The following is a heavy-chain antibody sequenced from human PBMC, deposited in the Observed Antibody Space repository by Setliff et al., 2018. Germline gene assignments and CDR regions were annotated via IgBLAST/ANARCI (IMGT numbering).Heavy chain of an antibody. Sequence: VSCKTSGYNFITFGISWVRQAPGQGLEWLGWIAPYNGNTDYAQKFQGRVTMTTDTSTNTAHMELRSPTSADTAIYYCTRGPGPWVVVAMPFDCWGQGTLVTVSS. CDR1: GYNFITFG. V-gene: IGHV1-18*01. D-gene: IGHD5-12*01. J-gene: IGHJ4*02. CDR2: IAPYNGNT. CDR3: TRGPGPWVVVAMPFDC.